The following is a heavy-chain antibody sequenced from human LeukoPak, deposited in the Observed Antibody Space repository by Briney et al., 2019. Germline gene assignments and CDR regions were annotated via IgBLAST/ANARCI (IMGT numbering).Heavy chain of an antibody. CDR1: GFTFSNYG. CDR2: IWYDGNNK. V-gene: IGHV3-33*01. CDR3: ARDRSVDYFDY. J-gene: IGHJ4*02. Sequence: GGSLRLSCAASGFTFSNYGMHWVRQTPGKGLEWVAVIWYDGNNKDYGDSVKGRFTISRDNSKNTLYLQINSLRAEDTAVYYCARDRSVDYFDYWGQGTLVTVSS. D-gene: IGHD3-3*01.